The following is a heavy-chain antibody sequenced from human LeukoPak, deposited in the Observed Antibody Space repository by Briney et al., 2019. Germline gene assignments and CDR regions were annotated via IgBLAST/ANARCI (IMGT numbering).Heavy chain of an antibody. CDR3: ARGRVRSGYYFYYYYYMDV. V-gene: IGHV4-34*01. D-gene: IGHD3-22*01. J-gene: IGHJ6*03. CDR1: GGSFSGYY. Sequence: SETLSLTCAVYGGSFSGYYWSWIRQPPGKGLEWIGEINQSGSTNYNPSLKSRVTISVDTSKNQFSLKLSSVTAADTAVYYCARGRVRSGYYFYYYYYMDVWGKGTTVTVSS. CDR2: INQSGST.